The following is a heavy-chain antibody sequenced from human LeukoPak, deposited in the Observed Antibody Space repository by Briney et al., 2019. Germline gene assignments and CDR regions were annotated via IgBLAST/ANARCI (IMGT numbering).Heavy chain of an antibody. CDR2: ISAYNGNT. D-gene: IGHD3-16*02. J-gene: IGHJ4*02. CDR3: ARDRPPMITFGGVIVDY. CDR1: GYTFTSYG. Sequence: ASVKVSCKASGYTFTSYGISWVRQAPGQGLEWMGWISAYNGNTNYAQKLQGRVTMTTDTSTSTAYMELRSLISDDTAVYYCARDRPPMITFGGVIVDYWGQGTLVTVSS. V-gene: IGHV1-18*01.